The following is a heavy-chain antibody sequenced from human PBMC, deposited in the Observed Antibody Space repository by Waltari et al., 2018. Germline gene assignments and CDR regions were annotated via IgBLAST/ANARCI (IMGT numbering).Heavy chain of an antibody. V-gene: IGHV3-15*01. J-gene: IGHJ5*02. CDR3: TADSSWTNYRTQTGFDL. D-gene: IGHD4-4*01. CDR1: GFTSTNAW. Sequence: EVQLVESGGGLVKPGGSLRSSCAASGFTSTNAWMSWVRQAPGKGLEWVARIRSKSDGETTDFAAPVKGRFTISRDDLKNTVYLQMNSLMTEDTAVYYCTADSSWTNYRTQTGFDLWGQGTLVTVSS. CDR2: IRSKSDGETT.